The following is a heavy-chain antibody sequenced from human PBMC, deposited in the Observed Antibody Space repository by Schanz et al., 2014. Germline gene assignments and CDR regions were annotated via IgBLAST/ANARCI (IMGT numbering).Heavy chain of an antibody. CDR2: ITRQGTT. V-gene: IGHV3-48*01. CDR3: AKDLHSNSGNYYSYYFDS. D-gene: IGHD3-10*01. J-gene: IGHJ4*02. Sequence: EVQLVESGGSLVQPGGSLRLSCAASGFTFRSYSMNWVRQAPGRGLEWVSGITRQGTTYYGDFVRGRFSISRDNSKNSVSLQMDSLRPEDTAVYFCAKDLHSNSGNYYSYYFDSWGPGALVTVSS. CDR1: GFTFRSYS.